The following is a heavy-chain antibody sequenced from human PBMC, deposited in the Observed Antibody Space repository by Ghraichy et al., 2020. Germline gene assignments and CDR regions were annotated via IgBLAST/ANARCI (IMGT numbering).Heavy chain of an antibody. CDR2: IKQDGKDK. D-gene: IGHD5-12*01. CDR1: GFTFSNHY. J-gene: IGHJ4*02. V-gene: IGHV3-7*03. CDR3: ARESSSAYSAFDY. Sequence: GGSLRLSCAASGFTFSNHYMTWVRQAPGKGLEWVANIKQDGKDKSFVDSVKGRFTISRDNAKNSMYLQMNSLRAEDTAVYYCARESSSAYSAFDYWGQGTLVTVSS.